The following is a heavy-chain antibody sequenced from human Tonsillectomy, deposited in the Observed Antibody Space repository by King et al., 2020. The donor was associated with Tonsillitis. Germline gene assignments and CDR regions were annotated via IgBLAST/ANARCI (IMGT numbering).Heavy chain of an antibody. D-gene: IGHD4-23*01. J-gene: IGHJ6*02. CDR3: ARDGGYYGMDV. CDR2: IFHSGSH. CDR1: GSSISSGGYS. Sequence: QLQESGSGLVTPSQTLSLTCAVSGSSISSGGYSWSWIRQPPGEGLEWIGYIFHSGSHHCNPSLKSRVTIYVDGSNNQFSLKLVSVTAADTAVYYCARDGGYYGMDVWGQGTTVTVSS. V-gene: IGHV4-30-2*01.